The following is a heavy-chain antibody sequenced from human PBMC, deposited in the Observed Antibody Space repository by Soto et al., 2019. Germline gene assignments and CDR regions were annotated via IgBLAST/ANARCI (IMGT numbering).Heavy chain of an antibody. CDR3: ARHFVAVVIKGWGY. D-gene: IGHD3-10*01. J-gene: IGHJ4*02. CDR2: TYYNGNA. CDR1: GGSIDRSNYY. Sequence: SETLSLTCNVSGGSIDRSNYYWDWLRQHPGKGLEWIGTTYYNGNAYYNPSLKSRVSMSVDTSKNQFSLKLVSVTAADTAVYYCARHFVAVVIKGWGYWGQGTLVTVS. V-gene: IGHV4-39*01.